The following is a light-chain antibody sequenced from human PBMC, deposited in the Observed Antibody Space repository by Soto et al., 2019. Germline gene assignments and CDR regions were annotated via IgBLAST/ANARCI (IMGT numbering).Light chain of an antibody. J-gene: IGKJ5*01. V-gene: IGKV3-11*01. Sequence: EVVLTQSPVTLSLSPGERATLSCRASQSFRGLLAWYQQKPGQAPRLLIYDAYNRATGIPPRFSGSGSGQDFTLTISSLEPEDSAVYYCQQRHRWPITFGQGTRLEIK. CDR1: QSFRGL. CDR3: QQRHRWPIT. CDR2: DAY.